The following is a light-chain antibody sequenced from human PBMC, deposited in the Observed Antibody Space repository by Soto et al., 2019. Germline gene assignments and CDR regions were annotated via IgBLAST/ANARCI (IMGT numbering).Light chain of an antibody. J-gene: IGKJ1*01. CDR2: GAS. V-gene: IGKV3-15*01. CDR1: QSVSSN. CDR3: QQYNNWWT. Sequence: EIVMTQSPATLSVSPGERATLSCRASQSVSSNLAWYQQKPGQAPRLLIYGASTRATGIPARSGGSGSGTEFTLTISSLQSEDFAVYYCQQYNNWWTFGQGTKVDIK.